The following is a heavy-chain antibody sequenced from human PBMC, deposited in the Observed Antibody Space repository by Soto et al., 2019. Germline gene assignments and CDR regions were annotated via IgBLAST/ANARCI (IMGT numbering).Heavy chain of an antibody. V-gene: IGHV3-11*04. CDR3: ARDSGYSYGPLDY. CDR1: GFTFSDYY. CDR2: ISSSSSTI. Sequence: GGSLRLSCAPFGFTFSDYYMSWIRQAPGKGLEWVSYISSSSSTIYYADSVKGRFTISRDNAKNSLYLQMNSLRAEDTAVYYCARDSGYSYGPLDYWGQGTLVTVSS. D-gene: IGHD5-18*01. J-gene: IGHJ4*02.